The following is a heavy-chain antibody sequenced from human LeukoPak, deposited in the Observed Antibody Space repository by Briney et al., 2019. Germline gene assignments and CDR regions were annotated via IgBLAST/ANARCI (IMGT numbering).Heavy chain of an antibody. D-gene: IGHD3-22*01. Sequence: SGSLSLTCTVSGVSVSSVNDYLSWIRQPPGKGLDWITYMSPSGTTNYNPSLKSRVTTSVDTSRTQFSLRLSSVTAADTAVYYCARGQDDRSGTFDYWGQGILVTVSS. J-gene: IGHJ4*02. CDR1: GVSVSSVNDY. CDR2: MSPSGTT. CDR3: ARGQDDRSGTFDY. V-gene: IGHV4-61*01.